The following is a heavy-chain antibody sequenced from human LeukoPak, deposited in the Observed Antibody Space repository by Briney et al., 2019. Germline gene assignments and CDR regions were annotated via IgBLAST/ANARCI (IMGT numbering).Heavy chain of an antibody. D-gene: IGHD2-8*01. CDR2: IRSKNYGDGTT. J-gene: IGHJ4*02. V-gene: IGHV3-15*01. CDR3: TTGAPTNGHLFDY. Sequence: GGSLRLSCGASGFTFTTTWISWVRQAPGGGLEWVGHIRSKNYGDGTTDYVAPVKGRFIISRDDSKNMVYLQMNSLKIEDTALYYCTTGAPTNGHLFDYWGRGTLVTVSS. CDR1: GFTFTTTW.